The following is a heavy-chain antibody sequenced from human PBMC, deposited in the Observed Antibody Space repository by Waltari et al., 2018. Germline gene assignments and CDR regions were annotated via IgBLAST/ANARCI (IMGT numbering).Heavy chain of an antibody. V-gene: IGHV3-23*01. D-gene: IGHD6-19*01. CDR3: AKVYSSGWYAGAYYYYGMDV. CDR1: GFTFSSYA. CDR2: ISGSGGST. J-gene: IGHJ6*02. Sequence: EVQLLESGGGLVQPGGSLRLSCAASGFTFSSYAMSWVRQAPGKGLEWVSAISGSGGSTYYADSVKGRFTIARDNSKNTLYRQMNSLRAEDTAVYYCAKVYSSGWYAGAYYYYGMDVWGQGTTVTVSS.